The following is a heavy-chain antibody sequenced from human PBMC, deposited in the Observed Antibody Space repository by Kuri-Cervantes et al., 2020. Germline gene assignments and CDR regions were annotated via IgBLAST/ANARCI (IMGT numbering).Heavy chain of an antibody. J-gene: IGHJ6*02. CDR3: ARAATYYYYYGMDV. D-gene: IGHD2-15*01. V-gene: IGHV1-69*02. CDR1: GGTFSSYT. CDR2: IIPILGIA. Sequence: SVKVSCKASGGTFSSYTISWVRQAPGQGLEWMGRIIPILGIANYAQKFQGRVTITADKSTSTAYMELRSLRSDDTAVYYCARAATYYYYYGMDVWGQGTTVTVSS.